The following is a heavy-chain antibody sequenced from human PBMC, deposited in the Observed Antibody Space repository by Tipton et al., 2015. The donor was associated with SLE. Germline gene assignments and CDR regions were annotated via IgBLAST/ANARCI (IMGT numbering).Heavy chain of an antibody. CDR1: GGAIGTGRYF. D-gene: IGHD2-8*02. J-gene: IGHJ4*02. CDR2: IFYSGNT. Sequence: TLSLTCTVSGGAIGTGRYFWSWIRQHPGKGLEWIGYIFYSGNTYYNPSLKSRVTISLDTSTNQFFLNLNSVTAADTAVYYCARDKGVTGSGFDSWGQGSLVTVSS. CDR3: ARDKGVTGSGFDS. V-gene: IGHV4-31*03.